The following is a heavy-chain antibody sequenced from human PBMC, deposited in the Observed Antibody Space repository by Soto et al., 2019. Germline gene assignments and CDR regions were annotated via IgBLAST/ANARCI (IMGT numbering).Heavy chain of an antibody. CDR1: GFTFSSYA. CDR2: ISGSGGRT. Sequence: EVQLLESGGGLVQPGGSLRLSCAASGFTFSSYAMSWVRQAPGKGLEWVSAISGSGGRTYYADAVKGRFTISRDNSKNTLYLKMNSLRAEDTAVYYCAKVYRAGIAAPGRWGQGTMVTVSS. D-gene: IGHD6-25*01. CDR3: AKVYRAGIAAPGR. V-gene: IGHV3-23*01. J-gene: IGHJ3*01.